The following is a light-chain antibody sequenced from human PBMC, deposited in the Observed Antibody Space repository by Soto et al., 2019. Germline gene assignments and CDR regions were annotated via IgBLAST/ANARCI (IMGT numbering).Light chain of an antibody. J-gene: IGLJ1*01. Sequence: QSVLTQSRSLSGSPGQSVTISCTGTSSDVGGYNFVSWYQQYPGKAPKLIIYDVTKRPSGVPDRFSGSKSGNTASLTISGLQTDDEADYYCCSYAGSYTHVFGTGTKVTVL. CDR2: DVT. V-gene: IGLV2-11*01. CDR1: SSDVGGYNF. CDR3: CSYAGSYTHV.